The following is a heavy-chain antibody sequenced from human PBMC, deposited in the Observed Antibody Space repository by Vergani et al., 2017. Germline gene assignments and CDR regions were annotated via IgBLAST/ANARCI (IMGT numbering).Heavy chain of an antibody. CDR1: GFTFSACP. CDR3: SRGRGYSFGYSDY. D-gene: IGHD5-18*01. V-gene: IGHV3-49*04. J-gene: IGHJ4*02. CDR2: IRNKAYGGTT. Sequence: EVQLLQSGGGVIQPGGSVRLSCAASGFTFSACPMTWVRQAPGKGLEWVAFIRNKAYGGTTEYAASVKGRFTISRDDSKRLAYLQLSGLKTEDTAVYFCSRGRGYSFGYSDYWGQGTLVTVSS.